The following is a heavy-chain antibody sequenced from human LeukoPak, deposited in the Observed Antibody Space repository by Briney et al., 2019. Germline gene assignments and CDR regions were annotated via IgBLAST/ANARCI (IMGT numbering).Heavy chain of an antibody. CDR3: ARTKGVSGSYYATPSKEFDY. Sequence: GGSLRLSCSASGFTFSSYAMHWVRQAPGKGLEWVALISYDGSNKYYADSVKGRFTISRDTSKNTLYQQMNSLRAEDTAVYYCARTKGVSGSYYATPSKEFDYWGQGTLVTVSS. V-gene: IGHV3-30-3*01. CDR2: ISYDGSNK. CDR1: GFTFSSYA. D-gene: IGHD1-26*01. J-gene: IGHJ4*02.